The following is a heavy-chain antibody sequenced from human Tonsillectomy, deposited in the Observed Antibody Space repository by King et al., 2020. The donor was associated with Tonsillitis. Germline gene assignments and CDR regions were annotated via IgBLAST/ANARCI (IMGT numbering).Heavy chain of an antibody. D-gene: IGHD5-24*01. V-gene: IGHV3-53*01. CDR2: INSGGTT. Sequence: VQLVESGRGLIQPGGSRRLSCAASGFTVRSNYMSWVRQAPGKGLEWVSVINSGGTTYYADSVRGRFTIARDNSKNTLYLQMNSLRAEDTAVYYCASNYFQHWGQGTLVTVSS. CDR3: ASNYFQH. J-gene: IGHJ1*01. CDR1: GFTVRSNY.